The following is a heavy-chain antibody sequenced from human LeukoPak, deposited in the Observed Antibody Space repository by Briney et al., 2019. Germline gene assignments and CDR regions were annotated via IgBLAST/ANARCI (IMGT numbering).Heavy chain of an antibody. D-gene: IGHD6-19*01. CDR1: GYTFTGYY. CDR2: INPNSGGT. CDR3: ARAVWGQYVPGIAVAGSFDY. Sequence: ASVKVSCKASGYTFTGYYMHWVRPAPGQGREWMGRINPNSGGTNYAQKFQGRLTMPRDTSISTAYMELSRLRSDDTAVYYGARAVWGQYVPGIAVAGSFDYWGQGTLVTVSS. V-gene: IGHV1-2*06. J-gene: IGHJ4*02.